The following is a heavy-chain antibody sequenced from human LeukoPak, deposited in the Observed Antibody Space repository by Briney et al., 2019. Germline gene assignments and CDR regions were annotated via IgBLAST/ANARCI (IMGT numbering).Heavy chain of an antibody. V-gene: IGHV4-59*01. D-gene: IGHD1-26*01. J-gene: IGHJ6*02. CDR2: IYYSGST. Sequence: SETLSLTCTVSGVSISSYYWSWIRQPPGKGLEWIGYIYYSGSTNYNPSLKSRVTISVDTSKNHFSLKLSSVTAADTAVYYCARTFSGSYYHYGMDVWGQGTTVTVSS. CDR3: ARTFSGSYYHYGMDV. CDR1: GVSISSYY.